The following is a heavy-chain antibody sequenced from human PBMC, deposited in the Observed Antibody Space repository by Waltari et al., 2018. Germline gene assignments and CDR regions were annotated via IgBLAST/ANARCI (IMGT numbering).Heavy chain of an antibody. V-gene: IGHV1-69*01. D-gene: IGHD3-22*01. J-gene: IGHJ6*02. CDR2: IIPIFGTA. CDR1: GGTFSSYA. CDR3: ARDTTYYYDSSGYKEGMDV. Sequence: QVQLVQSGAEVKKPGSSVKVSCKASGGTFSSYALSWVRQAPGQGLEWMGGIIPIFGTANYAQKFQGRVTITADESTSTAYMELSSLRSEDTAVYYCARDTTYYYDSSGYKEGMDVWGQGTTVTVSS.